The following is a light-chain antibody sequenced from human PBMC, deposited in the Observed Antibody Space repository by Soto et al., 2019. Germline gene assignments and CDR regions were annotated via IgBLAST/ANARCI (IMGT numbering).Light chain of an antibody. CDR1: QDISHY. Sequence: DIQMTQSPSSLSAFVGDRVTMTCRASQDISHYLAWYQQRPGKAPKLLIYAASTLQLGVPSRFSGSGSGTDFTLTISSLQPEDVATYYCQNNKGVPPVTFGPGTKVDIK. J-gene: IGKJ3*01. CDR2: AAS. V-gene: IGKV1-27*01. CDR3: QNNKGVPPVT.